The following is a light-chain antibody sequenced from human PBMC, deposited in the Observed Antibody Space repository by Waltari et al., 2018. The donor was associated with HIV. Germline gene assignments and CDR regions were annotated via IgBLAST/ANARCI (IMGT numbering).Light chain of an antibody. V-gene: IGLV4-69*01. J-gene: IGLJ2*01. CDR1: SGHSYYA. CDR2: LNNDGSH. CDR3: QTWGTGIHVV. Sequence: QLVLTQSPSASASLGASVRLTCTLRSGHSYYAIARHQQQPGKGPRYLMKLNNDGSHTQGDGIPALFSGSSSGAERYLTISSLQSEDEADDYCQTWGTGIHVVFGGGTKLSVL.